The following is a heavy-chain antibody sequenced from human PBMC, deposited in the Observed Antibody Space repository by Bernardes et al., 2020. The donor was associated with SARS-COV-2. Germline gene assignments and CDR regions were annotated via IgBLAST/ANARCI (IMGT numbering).Heavy chain of an antibody. J-gene: IGHJ4*02. D-gene: IGHD2-15*01. CDR3: ATTPQYEYTRVFDF. Sequence: GGSLRLSCAASGFTVSSNYMSWVRQAPGKGLEWVSVIYSAGSAYYADSVRGRFTISRDNSKNTLYLQMNSLRAEDTAVYYCATTPQYEYTRVFDFWGQGTLVTVSS. CDR1: GFTVSSNY. V-gene: IGHV3-66*02. CDR2: IYSAGSA.